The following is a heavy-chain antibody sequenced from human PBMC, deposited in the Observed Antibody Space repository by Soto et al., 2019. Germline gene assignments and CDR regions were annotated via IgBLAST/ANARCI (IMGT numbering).Heavy chain of an antibody. Sequence: SETLSLTCAVSGGSFSGYYWSWIRQPPGKGLEWIGEINHSGSTNYNPSLKSRVTISVDTSKNQFSLKLSSVTAADTAVYYCARNRLRFDPWGQGTLVTVSS. CDR1: GGSFSGYY. J-gene: IGHJ5*02. CDR2: INHSGST. V-gene: IGHV4-34*01. D-gene: IGHD4-17*01. CDR3: ARNRLRFDP.